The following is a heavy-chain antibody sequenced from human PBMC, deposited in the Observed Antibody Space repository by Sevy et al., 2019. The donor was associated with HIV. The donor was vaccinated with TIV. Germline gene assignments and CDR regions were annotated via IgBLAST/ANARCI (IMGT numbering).Heavy chain of an antibody. D-gene: IGHD2-21*01. V-gene: IGHV1-69*13. Sequence: ASVKVSCKASGGTFSSYGIRWVRQAPGQGLEWMGGIIPILGTVNYALKFQGRVTITADESTKTAHIELSSVRSEDTAVYYCARGGGNCCYYFDYWGQETLVTVSS. CDR1: GGTFSSYG. J-gene: IGHJ4*02. CDR2: IIPILGTV. CDR3: ARGGGNCCYYFDY.